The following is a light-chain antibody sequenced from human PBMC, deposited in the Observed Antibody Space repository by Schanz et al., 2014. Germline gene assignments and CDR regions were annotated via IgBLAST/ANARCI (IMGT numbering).Light chain of an antibody. J-gene: IGLJ3*02. Sequence: QSVLTQPASVSGSPGQSITISCTGSSSDVGGYKNVSWYQQHPGKAPKLMIYDVSNRPSGISNRFSGSKSGDTASLTISGLQAEDEADYYCCSYAGTYTWVFGGGTKLTVL. V-gene: IGLV2-14*01. CDR3: CSYAGTYTWV. CDR2: DVS. CDR1: SSDVGGYKN.